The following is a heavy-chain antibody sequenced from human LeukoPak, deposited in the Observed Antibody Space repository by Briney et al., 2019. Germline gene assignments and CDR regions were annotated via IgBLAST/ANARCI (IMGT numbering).Heavy chain of an antibody. J-gene: IGHJ5*02. CDR1: GGSISSYY. Sequence: SETLSLTCTVSGGSISSYYWSWIRQPPGKGLEWIGYIDYSGSTNYNPSLKSRVTISVDTSKNQFSLKLSSVTAADTAVYYCARPQGYCSSTSCYHWFDPWGQGTLVTVSS. D-gene: IGHD2-2*01. V-gene: IGHV4-59*08. CDR3: ARPQGYCSSTSCYHWFDP. CDR2: IDYSGST.